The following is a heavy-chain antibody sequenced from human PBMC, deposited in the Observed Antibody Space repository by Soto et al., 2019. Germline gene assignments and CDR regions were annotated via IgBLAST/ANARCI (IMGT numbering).Heavy chain of an antibody. Sequence: PSETLSLTCNVSGVSISSTSYNWGWIRQPPGKGLEWIGTLDYSGTAHYNPSLKSRINISADPSKNQVSLTLTSVTAADTAVYYCTHRRCSGGSCHNVFDIWGQGAMVTVSS. J-gene: IGHJ3*02. D-gene: IGHD2-15*01. CDR2: LDYSGTA. V-gene: IGHV4-39*01. CDR1: GVSISSTSYN. CDR3: THRRCSGGSCHNVFDI.